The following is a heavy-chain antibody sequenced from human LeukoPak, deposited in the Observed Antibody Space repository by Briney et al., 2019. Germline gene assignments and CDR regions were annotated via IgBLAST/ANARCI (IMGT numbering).Heavy chain of an antibody. V-gene: IGHV3-23*01. CDR2: ISGSGGST. Sequence: SGGSLRLSCAAFGFTFSSYAMSWVRQAPGKGLEWVSAISGSGGSTYYADSVKGRFTISRDNSKDTLYLQMNSLRAEDTAVYYCAKDGSSSWYQSWFDPWGQGTLVTVSS. CDR1: GFTFSSYA. D-gene: IGHD6-13*01. J-gene: IGHJ5*02. CDR3: AKDGSSSWYQSWFDP.